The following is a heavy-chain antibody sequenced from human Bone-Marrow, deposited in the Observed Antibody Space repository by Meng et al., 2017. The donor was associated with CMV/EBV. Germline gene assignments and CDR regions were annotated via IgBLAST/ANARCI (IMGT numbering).Heavy chain of an antibody. CDR2: ISGSGGST. V-gene: IGHV3-23*01. J-gene: IGHJ4*02. CDR3: AKVLGSGSFPFDY. D-gene: IGHD3-10*01. Sequence: SCAASGFTFSSYAMSWVRQAPGKGLEWVSAISGSGGSTYYADSVKGRFTISRDNSKNTLYLQMNSLRAEDTAVYYCAKVLGSGSFPFDYWGQGTLVTVSS. CDR1: GFTFSSYA.